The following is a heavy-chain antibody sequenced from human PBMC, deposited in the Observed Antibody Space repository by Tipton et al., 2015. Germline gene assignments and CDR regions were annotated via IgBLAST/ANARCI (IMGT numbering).Heavy chain of an antibody. CDR3: ARDVGPIAVTGTRYFDL. Sequence: LSLTCAASGFTFSSYEMNWVRQAPGKGLEWISNIYKSGTSMYYADSLKGRFTISRDNAKNSLYLQMNSLRADDTAVYYCARDVGPIAVTGTRYFDLWGRGTLVTVSS. V-gene: IGHV3-48*03. D-gene: IGHD6-19*01. CDR2: IYKSGTSM. CDR1: GFTFSSYE. J-gene: IGHJ2*01.